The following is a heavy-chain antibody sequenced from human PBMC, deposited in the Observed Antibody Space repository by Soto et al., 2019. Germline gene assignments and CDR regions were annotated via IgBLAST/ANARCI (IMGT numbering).Heavy chain of an antibody. CDR3: ARARKSTIFGVVNRYGMDV. V-gene: IGHV3-21*01. Sequence: WGSLRLSCAASGFTFISYSMNWVRQAPGKGLEWVSSISSSSSYIYYADSVKGRFTISRDNAKNSLYLQMNSLRAEDTAVYYCARARKSTIFGVVNRYGMDVWGQGTTVTVSS. CDR2: ISSSSSYI. CDR1: GFTFISYS. J-gene: IGHJ6*02. D-gene: IGHD3-3*01.